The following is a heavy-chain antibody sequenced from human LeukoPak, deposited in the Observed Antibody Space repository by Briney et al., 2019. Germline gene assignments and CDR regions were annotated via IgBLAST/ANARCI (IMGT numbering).Heavy chain of an antibody. CDR1: GFTFSSRDW. J-gene: IGHJ4*02. Sequence: GGSLRLSCVASGFTFSSRDWVTWVRQAPGKGLEWVANIKQDGSEKYYVDSVKGRFTISRDNAKNSLYLQMNSLRAEDTAVYYCTREHDSSGYYSSYWGQGTLVTVSS. V-gene: IGHV3-7*01. CDR3: TREHDSSGYYSSY. CDR2: IKQDGSEK. D-gene: IGHD3-22*01.